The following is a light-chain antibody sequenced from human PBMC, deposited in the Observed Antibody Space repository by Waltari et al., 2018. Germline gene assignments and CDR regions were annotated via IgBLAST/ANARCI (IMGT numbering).Light chain of an antibody. V-gene: IGLV2-14*03. CDR2: DVN. Sequence: QSALTQPASVSGSPGQSITISCTGTSRDVGGYNYVSWYQHHPGKAPKLMIYDVNKRPSGVSDRFSGSKSGNTASLTISGLQTEDEADYYCTSYTSSSTYVFGIGTKVTVL. J-gene: IGLJ1*01. CDR1: SRDVGGYNY. CDR3: TSYTSSSTYV.